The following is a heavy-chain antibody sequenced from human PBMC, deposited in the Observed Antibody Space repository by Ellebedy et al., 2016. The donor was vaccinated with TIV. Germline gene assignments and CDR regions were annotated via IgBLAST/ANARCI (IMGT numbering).Heavy chain of an antibody. CDR1: GFTFSSYA. CDR3: AKDAWEKARISWEHDP. CDR2: ISHTGSRT. D-gene: IGHD5-24*01. V-gene: IGHV3-23*01. Sequence: PGGSLRLSCAASGFTFSSYAMSWVRQAPGKGLEWVPTISHTGSRTYYADSVEGRFTISRDNSKKTLYLQMNSLRAEDTAIYYCAKDAWEKARISWEHDPWGQGTLVSVSS. J-gene: IGHJ5*02.